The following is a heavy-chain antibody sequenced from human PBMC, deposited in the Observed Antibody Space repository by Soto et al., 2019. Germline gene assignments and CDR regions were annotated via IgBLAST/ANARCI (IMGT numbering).Heavy chain of an antibody. J-gene: IGHJ6*02. CDR1: GYSFTSYW. CDR2: IDPSDSYT. V-gene: IGHV5-10-1*01. CDR3: ARYDSSGYYYYYYGMDV. Sequence: GESLKISCKGSGYSFTSYWISWVRQMPGKGLEWMGRIDPSDSYTNYSPSFQGHVTISADKSISTAYLQWSSLKASDTAMYYCARYDSSGYYYYYYGMDVWGQGTTVTVSS. D-gene: IGHD3-22*01.